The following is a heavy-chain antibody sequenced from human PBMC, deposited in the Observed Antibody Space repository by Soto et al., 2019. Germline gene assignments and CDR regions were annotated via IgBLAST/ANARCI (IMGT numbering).Heavy chain of an antibody. CDR2: LYYSGST. V-gene: IGHV4-61*01. CDR3: ARGQAFWTGYYRMPYYFDY. CDR1: GGSVSSGSYY. J-gene: IGHJ4*02. D-gene: IGHD3-3*01. Sequence: SETLSLTCTVSGGSVSSGSYYWSWIRQPPGKGLEYIGYLYYSGSTNYNPSLKSRVTISVGTPKNQFSLKLTSATAADTAIYYCARGQAFWTGYYRMPYYFDYWGQGTLVTVSS.